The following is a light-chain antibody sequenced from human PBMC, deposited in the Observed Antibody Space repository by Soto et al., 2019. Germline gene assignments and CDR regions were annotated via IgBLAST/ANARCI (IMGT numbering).Light chain of an antibody. V-gene: IGKV1-5*01. CDR1: QSISTW. J-gene: IGKJ2*01. Sequence: DIQMTQSPSTLSASVGDRVTITCRASQSISTWLVWYQQKPGKAPKLLIYGASTLQSGVPSRFTGSGSGTEFTLTISSLQPDDVATYYCQQYDTYSPFTFGQGTKLEIK. CDR2: GAS. CDR3: QQYDTYSPFT.